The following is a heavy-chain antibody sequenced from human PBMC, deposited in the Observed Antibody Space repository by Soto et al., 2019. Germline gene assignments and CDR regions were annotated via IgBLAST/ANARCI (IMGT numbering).Heavy chain of an antibody. Sequence: SETLSLTCTVSGGSLSPNYWSWIRQPPGKGLEWIGYIYYGGTTTNNPSLNSRVSISIDTSKNQFSLTLSSVTAADTAVYYCAILGGYYQYIDPWGQRILVTVSS. CDR3: AILGGYYQYIDP. V-gene: IGHV4-59*08. CDR1: GGSLSPNY. J-gene: IGHJ5*02. D-gene: IGHD3-22*01. CDR2: IYYGGTT.